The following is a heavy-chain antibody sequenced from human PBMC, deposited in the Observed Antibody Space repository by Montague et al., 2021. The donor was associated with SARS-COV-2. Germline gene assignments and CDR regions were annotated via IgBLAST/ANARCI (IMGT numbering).Heavy chain of an antibody. CDR2: ISHSGGT. CDR1: GGSISSGTW. D-gene: IGHD2-15*01. Sequence: SETLSLTCAVSGGSISSGTWWTWVRQPPGKGLEWIGEISHSGGTNYNPSLKSRGTISVDKSKNQFSLNLNSVTAADTAVYYCARLSSDIGGSFWFDPWGQGTLVSVSS. CDR3: ARLSSDIGGSFWFDP. J-gene: IGHJ5*02. V-gene: IGHV4-4*02.